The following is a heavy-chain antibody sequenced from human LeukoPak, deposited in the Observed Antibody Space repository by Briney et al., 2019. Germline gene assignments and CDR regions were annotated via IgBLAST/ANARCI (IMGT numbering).Heavy chain of an antibody. CDR3: ARNTATDLYYFDY. CDR1: GYTFTGYY. Sequence: GASVKVSCKTSGYTFTGYYMHWERQAPGQGLEWMGWINPNSGGTNYAQKFQGRVTMTRDTSISTAFMELSRLRSDDTAVYYCARNTATDLYYFDYWGQGTLVTVSS. CDR2: INPNSGGT. V-gene: IGHV1-2*02. D-gene: IGHD5-18*01. J-gene: IGHJ4*02.